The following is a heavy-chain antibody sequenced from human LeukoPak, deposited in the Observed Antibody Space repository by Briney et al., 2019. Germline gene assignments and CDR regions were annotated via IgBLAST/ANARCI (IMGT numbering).Heavy chain of an antibody. D-gene: IGHD6-13*01. J-gene: IGHJ4*02. V-gene: IGHV4-59*01. CDR2: IYYTGNT. CDR3: ARFSTIWYLGEY. CDR1: GGSISSYY. Sequence: PSETLSLTCTVSGGSISSYYWSWIRQPPGKGLEWIGYIYYTGNTNYNPSLKSRVTISIDTSKNQFSLKLTSVTAADTAVYYCARFSTIWYLGEYWGQGTLVTVSS.